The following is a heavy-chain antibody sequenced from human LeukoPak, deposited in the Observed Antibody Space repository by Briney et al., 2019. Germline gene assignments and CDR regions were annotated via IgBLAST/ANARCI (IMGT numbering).Heavy chain of an antibody. D-gene: IGHD3-3*01. CDR1: GFTFDDYA. CDR3: ATDRGWRTSGYYLYYFEY. CDR2: ISWNSGSI. J-gene: IGHJ4*02. V-gene: IGHV3-9*01. Sequence: PGGSLRLSCAASGFTFDDYAMHWVRQAPGKGLEWVSGISWNSGSIGYADSVKGRSTISRDNTMNSLYLQMSSLRAEDTAVYYCATDRGWRTSGYYLYYFEYWGQGTLVTYSS.